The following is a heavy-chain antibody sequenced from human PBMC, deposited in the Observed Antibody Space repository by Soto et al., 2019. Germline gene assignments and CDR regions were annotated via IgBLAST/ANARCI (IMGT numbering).Heavy chain of an antibody. Sequence: RLSCAASGFTFSDYYMSWIRQAPGKGLEWVSYISSSGSTIYYADSVKGRFTISRDNAKNSLYLQMNSLRAEDTAVYYCARRVAAAGSHFDYWGQGTLVTVSS. CDR2: ISSSGSTI. J-gene: IGHJ4*02. V-gene: IGHV3-11*01. CDR1: GFTFSDYY. D-gene: IGHD6-13*01. CDR3: ARRVAAAGSHFDY.